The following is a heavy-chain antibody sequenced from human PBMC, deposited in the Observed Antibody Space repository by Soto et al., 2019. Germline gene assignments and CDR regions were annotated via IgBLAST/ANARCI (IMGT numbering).Heavy chain of an antibody. CDR2: INHSGST. D-gene: IGHD3-9*01. CDR1: GGSFSGYY. V-gene: IGHV4-34*01. J-gene: IGHJ6*03. CDR3: ARALTYYDILTGYTCYYYYMDV. Sequence: SETLSLTCAVYGGSFSGYYWSWIRQPPGKGLEWIGEINHSGSTNYNPSLKSRVTISVDTSKNQFSLKLSSVTAADTAVYYCARALTYYDILTGYTCYYYYMDVWGKGTTVTVSS.